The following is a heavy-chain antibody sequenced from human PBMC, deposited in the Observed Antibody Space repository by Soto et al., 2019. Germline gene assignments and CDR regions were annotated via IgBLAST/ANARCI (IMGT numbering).Heavy chain of an antibody. Sequence: QDQLVQSGAEVKKPGSSVKVSCKASGGTFSSHTFSWVRQAPGQGLEWMGRIIPALGTATYAQKFQGRVTITADESATTVYMELNSLRSEDTAVYYCARPDFGDYGYVALWGRGTLVTVSS. CDR1: GGTFSSHT. CDR3: ARPDFGDYGYVAL. V-gene: IGHV1-69*08. J-gene: IGHJ2*01. CDR2: IIPALGTA. D-gene: IGHD4-17*01.